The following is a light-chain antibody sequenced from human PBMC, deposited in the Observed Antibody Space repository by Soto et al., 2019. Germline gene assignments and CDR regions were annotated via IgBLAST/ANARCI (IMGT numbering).Light chain of an antibody. CDR1: SSDVGSSNG. V-gene: IGLV2-18*02. J-gene: IGLJ1*01. CDR2: DVS. CDR3: SSYTSSSTYV. Sequence: SALTQPPSVSGSPGQSVTISCTGTSSDVGSSNGVSWYQQPPGTAPKLMTYDVSNRPSGVPDRFSGSKSGNTASLTISGLQAEDEADYYCSSYTSSSTYVFGTGTKVTVL.